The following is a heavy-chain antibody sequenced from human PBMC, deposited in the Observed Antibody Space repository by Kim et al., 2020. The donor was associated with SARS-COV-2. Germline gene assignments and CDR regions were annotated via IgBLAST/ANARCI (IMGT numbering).Heavy chain of an antibody. Sequence: GGSLRLSCAASGFTFSDPCMDWVRQAPGKGLEWVGRTRSKSNGDTTKHPASVRGRFTISRDDSKNVVYLQMNSLKTEDTAVYYCTTRGMDYNLGLYYG. D-gene: IGHD3-16*01. CDR1: GFTFSDPC. J-gene: IGHJ6*01. CDR2: TRSKSNGDTT. V-gene: IGHV3-72*01. CDR3: TTRGMDYNLGLYYG.